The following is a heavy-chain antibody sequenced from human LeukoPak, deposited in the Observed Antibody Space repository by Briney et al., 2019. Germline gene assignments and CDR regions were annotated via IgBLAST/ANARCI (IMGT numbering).Heavy chain of an antibody. CDR3: ASHTRGIAVAVIDY. V-gene: IGHV4-39*01. CDR2: IYYSGST. J-gene: IGHJ4*02. D-gene: IGHD6-19*01. CDR1: GGSISSSSYY. Sequence: SETLSLTCTVSGGSISSSSYYWGWIRQPPGKGLEWIGSIYYSGSTYYNPSLKRRVTISVDTSKNQFSLKLSSVTAADTAVYYCASHTRGIAVAVIDYWGQGTLVTVSS.